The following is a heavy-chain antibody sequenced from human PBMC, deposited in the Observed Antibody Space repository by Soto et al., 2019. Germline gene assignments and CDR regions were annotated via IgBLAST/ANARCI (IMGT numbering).Heavy chain of an antibody. J-gene: IGHJ4*02. CDR3: AKDTRIAVAGSYFDY. D-gene: IGHD6-19*01. V-gene: IGHV3-23*01. CDR2: ISGSGGST. CDR1: GFTFSSYA. Sequence: EVQLLEPGGGLVQPGGSLRLSCAASGFTFSSYAMSWVRQAPGKGLEWVSAISGSGGSTYYADSVKGRFTISRDNSKNTLYLQMNSLRAEDTAVYYCAKDTRIAVAGSYFDYCGQGTLVTVSS.